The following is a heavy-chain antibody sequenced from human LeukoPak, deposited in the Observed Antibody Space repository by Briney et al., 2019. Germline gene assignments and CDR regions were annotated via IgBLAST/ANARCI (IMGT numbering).Heavy chain of an antibody. V-gene: IGHV4-61*02. CDR1: GGSISSGSYY. Sequence: SETLSLTCTVSGGSISSGSYYWSWIRQPAGKGLEWIGRIYTSGSTNYNPSLKSRVTISVDTSKYQFSLKVSSVTAADTAVYYCARHRAGAGKYFDYWGQGTLVTVSS. D-gene: IGHD3-10*01. CDR2: IYTSGST. CDR3: ARHRAGAGKYFDY. J-gene: IGHJ4*02.